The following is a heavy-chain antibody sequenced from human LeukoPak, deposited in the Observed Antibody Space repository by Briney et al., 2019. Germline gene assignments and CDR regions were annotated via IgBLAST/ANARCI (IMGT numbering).Heavy chain of an antibody. Sequence: GGSLRLSCAASGFTFSSYAMHWVRQAPGKGLEWVAVISYDGSNKYYADSVKGRFTISRDNSKNTLYLQMNSLRAEDTAVYYCGGGELLNEDASDIWGQGTMVTVSS. J-gene: IGHJ3*02. CDR1: GFTFSSYA. D-gene: IGHD1-26*01. CDR3: GGGELLNEDASDI. V-gene: IGHV3-30*01. CDR2: ISYDGSNK.